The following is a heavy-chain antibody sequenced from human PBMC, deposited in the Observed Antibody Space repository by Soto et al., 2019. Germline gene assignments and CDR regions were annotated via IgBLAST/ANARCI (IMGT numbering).Heavy chain of an antibody. CDR2: IIPIFGTA. CDR3: ARTITIFGVVTDN. D-gene: IGHD3-3*01. J-gene: IGHJ4*02. V-gene: IGHV1-69*12. Sequence: QVQLVQSGAEVKKPGSSVKVSCKASGGTFSSYAISWVRQAPGQGLEWMGGIIPIFGTANYAQKFQGRVTITAGESTSTADMELSSLRSEDTAVYYCARTITIFGVVTDNWGQGTLVAVSS. CDR1: GGTFSSYA.